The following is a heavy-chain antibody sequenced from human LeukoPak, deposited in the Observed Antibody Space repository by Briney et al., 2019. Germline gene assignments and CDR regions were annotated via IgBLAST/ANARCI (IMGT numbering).Heavy chain of an antibody. Sequence: GGSLRLSCAASGFTFSSYSMNWVCQAPGKGLEWVSSISSSSSYIYYADSVKGRFTISRDNAKNSLYLQMNSLRAEDTAVYYCARDFSRKYQLPPALWGQGTLVTVSS. CDR2: ISSSSSYI. D-gene: IGHD2-2*01. CDR3: ARDFSRKYQLPPAL. J-gene: IGHJ4*02. CDR1: GFTFSSYS. V-gene: IGHV3-21*01.